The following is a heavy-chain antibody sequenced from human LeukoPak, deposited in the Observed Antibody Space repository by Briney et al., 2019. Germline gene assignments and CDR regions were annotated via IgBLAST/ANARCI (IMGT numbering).Heavy chain of an antibody. CDR2: ISGSGGST. Sequence: GGSLRLSCAASGFTFSSYAMSWVRQAPGKGLGWISAISGSGGSTYYADSVKGRFTISRDNSKNTLYLQMNSLRAEDTAVYYCAKDVHSSSWPYYFDYWGQGTLVTVSS. D-gene: IGHD6-13*01. CDR3: AKDVHSSSWPYYFDY. CDR1: GFTFSSYA. J-gene: IGHJ4*02. V-gene: IGHV3-23*01.